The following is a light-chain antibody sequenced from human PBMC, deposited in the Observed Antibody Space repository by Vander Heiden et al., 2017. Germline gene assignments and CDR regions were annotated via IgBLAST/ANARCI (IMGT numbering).Light chain of an antibody. Sequence: QSALTQPASVTGSPRQSLPICCTRTSSDVGNYNLVSWYQQYPGNAPKLMICEVNKRPSGISNRCSGSKSGNTASLTISGLQAEDEANYYCCSYAGTSTWVFGEGTKLTVL. CDR2: EVN. CDR1: SSDVGNYNL. CDR3: CSYAGTSTWV. V-gene: IGLV2-23*02. J-gene: IGLJ3*02.